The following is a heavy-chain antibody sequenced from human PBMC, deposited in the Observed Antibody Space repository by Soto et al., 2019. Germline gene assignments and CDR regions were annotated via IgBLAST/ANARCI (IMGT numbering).Heavy chain of an antibody. CDR2: IYPGDSDT. D-gene: IGHD3-16*01. CDR1: GYSFTSYW. V-gene: IGHV5-51*01. Sequence: PGESLKISCKGSGYSFTSYWIGWVRQMPGKGLEWMGIIYPGDSDTRYSPSFQGQVTISADKSISTAYLQWSSLKASDTAMYYCARLFFGVRYYYHKAGWGKGTTVPVAS. CDR3: ARLFFGVRYYYHKAG. J-gene: IGHJ6*03.